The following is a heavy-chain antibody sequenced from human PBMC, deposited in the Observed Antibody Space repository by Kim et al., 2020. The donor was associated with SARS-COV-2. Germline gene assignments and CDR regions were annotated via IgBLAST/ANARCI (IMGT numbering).Heavy chain of an antibody. CDR3: ARDQGDYLGDP. Sequence: SETLSLTCTVSGGSISSGDYYWSWIRQPPGKGLEWIGYIYYSGSTYYNPSLKSRVTISVDTSKNQFSLKLSSVTAADTAVYYCARDQGDYLGDPWGQGTLVTVSS. D-gene: IGHD4-17*01. CDR2: IYYSGST. CDR1: GGSISSGDYY. V-gene: IGHV4-30-4*01. J-gene: IGHJ5*02.